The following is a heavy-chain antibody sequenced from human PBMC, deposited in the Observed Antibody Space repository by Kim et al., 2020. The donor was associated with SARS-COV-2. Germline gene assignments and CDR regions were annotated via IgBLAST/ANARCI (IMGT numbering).Heavy chain of an antibody. V-gene: IGHV5-51*01. Sequence: GESLKISCKVSGYSFSKYELSWVRQMPGKGLEWMGFIYPGDSDPTYSPSFQGQVTISADKATSTIFLQWSSLKPSDTAMYFCARQVRGYTGHAKQFVFDIWGQGTMVTVSS. D-gene: IGHD5-12*01. CDR1: GYSFSKYE. CDR2: IYPGDSDP. CDR3: ARQVRGYTGHAKQFVFDI. J-gene: IGHJ3*02.